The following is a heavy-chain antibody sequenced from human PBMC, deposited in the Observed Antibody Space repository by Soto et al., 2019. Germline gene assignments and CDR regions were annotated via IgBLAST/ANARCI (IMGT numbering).Heavy chain of an antibody. Sequence: QVQLVQSGAEVKKPGSSVKVSCKASGGTFSSYAISWVRQAPGQGLEWMGGIIPIFGTANYAQKFQGSVTMHADESTSTAYMERSSLRSEDTAVYYCARVRGHVDTAMLSPLYSYYDMDVWGQGTTVTVSS. V-gene: IGHV1-69*01. CDR3: ARVRGHVDTAMLSPLYSYYDMDV. D-gene: IGHD5-18*01. CDR2: IIPIFGTA. J-gene: IGHJ6*02. CDR1: GGTFSSYA.